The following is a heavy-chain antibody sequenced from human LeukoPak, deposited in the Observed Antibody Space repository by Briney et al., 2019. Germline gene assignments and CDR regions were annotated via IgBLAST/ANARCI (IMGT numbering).Heavy chain of an antibody. D-gene: IGHD3-22*01. Sequence: GGSLRLSCAASGFTFCSYAMNWVRQSVGKGLKFVSSIRSIGGSIYYENSVKGRFTISRDNSKNTLYLQMGSLRAEDMAVYYCARDNAPDYYDSSVFDYWGQGTLVTVSS. CDR3: ARDNAPDYYDSSVFDY. CDR1: GFTFCSYA. J-gene: IGHJ4*02. CDR2: IRSIGGSI. V-gene: IGHV3-64*01.